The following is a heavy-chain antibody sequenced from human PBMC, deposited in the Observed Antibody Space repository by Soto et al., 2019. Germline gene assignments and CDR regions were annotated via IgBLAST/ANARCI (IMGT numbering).Heavy chain of an antibody. CDR2: IYYSGST. J-gene: IGHJ4*02. CDR1: GGSISSGGYY. V-gene: IGHV4-31*03. D-gene: IGHD3-22*01. Sequence: SETLSVTCTVAGGSISSGGYYWSWIRQHPGKGLEWIGYIYYSGSTYYNPSLKSRVTISVDTSKNQFSLKLSSVTAADTAVYYCARAGDSSGYYSYYFDYWGQGTLVTVSS. CDR3: ARAGDSSGYYSYYFDY.